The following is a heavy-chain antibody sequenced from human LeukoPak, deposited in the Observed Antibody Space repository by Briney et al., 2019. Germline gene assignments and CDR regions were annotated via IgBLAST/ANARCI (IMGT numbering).Heavy chain of an antibody. CDR3: ARRRDGYNCYFDY. D-gene: IGHD5-24*01. V-gene: IGHV5-51*01. CDR1: GYSFTSYW. Sequence: GESLKIPCKGSGYSFTSYWIGWVRQMPGKGLEWMGIIYPGDSDTRYSPSFQGHVTISADKSITTAYLQWSSLEASDTAMYYCARRRDGYNCYFDYWGQGTLVTVSS. J-gene: IGHJ4*02. CDR2: IYPGDSDT.